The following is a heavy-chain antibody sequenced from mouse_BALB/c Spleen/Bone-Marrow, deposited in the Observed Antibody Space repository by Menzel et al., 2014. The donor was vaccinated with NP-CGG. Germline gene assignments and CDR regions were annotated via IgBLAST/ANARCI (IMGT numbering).Heavy chain of an antibody. CDR1: GFTFTDHY. Sequence: EVQLQQSGGGLVQPGGFLRLSCATSGFTFTDHYMGWVRQPPGKALEWLGFIRNKANGYTTEYSASVKGRFTISRDNSQSIVYLQMNTLRAEDSATYYCARDYLYYFDYWGQGTTLTVSS. J-gene: IGHJ2*01. D-gene: IGHD2-1*01. CDR2: IRNKANGYTT. V-gene: IGHV7-3*02. CDR3: ARDYLYYFDY.